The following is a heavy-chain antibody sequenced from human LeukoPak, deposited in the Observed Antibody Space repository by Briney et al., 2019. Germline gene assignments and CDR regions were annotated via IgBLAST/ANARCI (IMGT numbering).Heavy chain of an antibody. D-gene: IGHD6-6*01. J-gene: IGHJ6*02. Sequence: GGSLRLSCAASGFTFDDYAMHWVRQAPGKGLEWVSGISWNSGSIGYADSVKGRFTISRDNAKNSLYLQVNSLRAEDTAVYYCARDLDINIEYKGFDYYHFGMDVWGQGTTVTVSS. CDR3: ARDLDINIEYKGFDYYHFGMDV. V-gene: IGHV3-9*01. CDR1: GFTFDDYA. CDR2: ISWNSGSI.